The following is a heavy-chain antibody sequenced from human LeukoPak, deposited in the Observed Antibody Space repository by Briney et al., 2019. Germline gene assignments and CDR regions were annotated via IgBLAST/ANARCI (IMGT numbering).Heavy chain of an antibody. Sequence: GQSLKISCTGSAYSFTSYWIGWVRQMPGRGLEWMGIIYPGDSDTRYSPSLQGHVTISADKSLSTAHLHWSSLKASDTAMYYCARQHSSGWNYYYYMDVWGKGTTVTVSS. V-gene: IGHV5-51*01. D-gene: IGHD6-19*01. CDR3: ARQHSSGWNYYYYMDV. CDR2: IYPGDSDT. J-gene: IGHJ6*03. CDR1: AYSFTSYW.